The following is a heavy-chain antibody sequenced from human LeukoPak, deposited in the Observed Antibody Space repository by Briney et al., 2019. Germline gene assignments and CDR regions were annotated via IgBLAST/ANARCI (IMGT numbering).Heavy chain of an antibody. V-gene: IGHV3-21*01. J-gene: IGHJ4*02. D-gene: IGHD3-22*01. CDR2: ISSSSSYI. CDR1: GFTFSSYS. Sequence: GGSLRLSCAASGFTFSSYSMNWVRQAPGKGLEGVSSISSSSSYIYYADSVKGRFTISRDNAKNSLYLQMNSLRAEDTAVYYCARAGDRYYYDSSGYYPDYWGQETLVTVSS. CDR3: ARAGDRYYYDSSGYYPDY.